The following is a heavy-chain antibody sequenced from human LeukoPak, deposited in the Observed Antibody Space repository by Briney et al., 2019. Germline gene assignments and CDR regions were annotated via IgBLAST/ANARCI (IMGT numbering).Heavy chain of an antibody. CDR2: ISGSGGST. D-gene: IGHD1-26*01. CDR3: AKPWSGSYGGQGPFDY. J-gene: IGHJ4*02. CDR1: GFTLDDYG. Sequence: PGGSLRLSCAASGFTLDDYGMSWVRQAPGKGLEWVSAISGSGGSTYYADSVKGRFTISRDNSKNTLYLQMNSLRAEDTAVYYCAKPWSGSYGGQGPFDYWGQGTLVTVSS. V-gene: IGHV3-23*01.